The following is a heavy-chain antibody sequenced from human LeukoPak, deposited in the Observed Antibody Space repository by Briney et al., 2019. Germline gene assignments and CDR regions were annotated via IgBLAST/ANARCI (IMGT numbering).Heavy chain of an antibody. CDR1: GFTFSSYG. J-gene: IGHJ4*02. V-gene: IGHV3-23*01. Sequence: GGSLRLSCAASGFTFSSYGMHWVRQAPGKGLEWVSAISGSGGSTYYADSVKGRFTISRDNSKNTLYLQMNSLRAEDTAVYYCARHGDYYDSSGYFGFDYWGQGTLVTVSS. CDR2: ISGSGGST. D-gene: IGHD3-22*01. CDR3: ARHGDYYDSSGYFGFDY.